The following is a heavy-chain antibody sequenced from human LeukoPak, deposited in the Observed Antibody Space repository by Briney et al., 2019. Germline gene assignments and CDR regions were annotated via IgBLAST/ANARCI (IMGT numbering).Heavy chain of an antibody. CDR2: ISGSGGST. CDR3: AKGGAVAMVQTGPYYYYYYMDV. D-gene: IGHD4/OR15-4a*01. V-gene: IGHV3-23*01. CDR1: GFTFSSYA. J-gene: IGHJ6*03. Sequence: GGSLRLSCAASGFTFSSYAMSWVRQAPGKGLEWVSAISGSGGSTYYADSVKGRFTISRDNSKHTLYLQMNSLRAEDTAVYYCAKGGAVAMVQTGPYYYYYYMDVWGKGTTVTVSS.